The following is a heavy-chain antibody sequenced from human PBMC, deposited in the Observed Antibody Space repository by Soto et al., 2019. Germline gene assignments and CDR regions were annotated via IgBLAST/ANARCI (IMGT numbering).Heavy chain of an antibody. CDR2: IYPGDSDT. CDR3: ARPYCSGGSCYDFPFDY. Sequence: GESLKISCKGSGYSFTSYWIGWVRQMPGKGLEWMGIIYPGDSDTRYSPSFQGQVTISADKSISTAYLQWSSLKASDTAMYYCARPYCSGGSCYDFPFDYWGQGTLVTVSS. V-gene: IGHV5-51*01. D-gene: IGHD2-15*01. J-gene: IGHJ4*02. CDR1: GYSFTSYW.